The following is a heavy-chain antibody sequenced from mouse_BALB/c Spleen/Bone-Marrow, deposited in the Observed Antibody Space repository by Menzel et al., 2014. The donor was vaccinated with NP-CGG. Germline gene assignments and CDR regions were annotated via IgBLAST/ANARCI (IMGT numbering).Heavy chain of an antibody. CDR3: ARPYRYGYYSMHY. CDR2: INPSTGYT. Sequence: QVQLQQSGAELAKPGASVKMSCKASGYTFTSYWMHWVKQRPGQGLEWIGYINPSTGYTEYNQKFKDKATLTADKSSSTPYMHLSRLTSEDSAVYYCARPYRYGYYSMHYWGQGTSVTVSS. D-gene: IGHD2-14*01. V-gene: IGHV1-7*01. J-gene: IGHJ4*01. CDR1: GYTFTSYW.